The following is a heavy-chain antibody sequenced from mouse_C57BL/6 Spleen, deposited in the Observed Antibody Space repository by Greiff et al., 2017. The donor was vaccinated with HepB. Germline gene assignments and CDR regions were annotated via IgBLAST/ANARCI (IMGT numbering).Heavy chain of an antibody. Sequence: QVQLKESGAELVRPGASVKLSCKASGYTFTDYYINWVKQRPGQGLEWIARIYPGSGNTYYNEKFKGKATLTAEKSSSTAYMQLSSLTSEDSAVYFCARAQFITTVGYAMDYWGQGTSVTVSS. CDR3: ARAQFITTVGYAMDY. D-gene: IGHD1-1*01. CDR1: GYTFTDYY. CDR2: IYPGSGNT. J-gene: IGHJ4*01. V-gene: IGHV1-76*01.